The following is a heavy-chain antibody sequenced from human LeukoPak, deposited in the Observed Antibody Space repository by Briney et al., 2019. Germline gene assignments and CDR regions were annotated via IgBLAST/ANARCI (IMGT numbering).Heavy chain of an antibody. CDR3: ARGGPRLLWFGELGFDP. D-gene: IGHD3-10*01. Sequence: SETLSLTCAVYGGSFSGYYWSWIRQPPGKGLEWIGEINHSGSTNYNPSLKSRVTTSVDTSKNQFSLKLSSVTAADTAVYYCARGGPRLLWFGELGFDPWGQGTLVTVSS. J-gene: IGHJ5*02. CDR1: GGSFSGYY. CDR2: INHSGST. V-gene: IGHV4-34*01.